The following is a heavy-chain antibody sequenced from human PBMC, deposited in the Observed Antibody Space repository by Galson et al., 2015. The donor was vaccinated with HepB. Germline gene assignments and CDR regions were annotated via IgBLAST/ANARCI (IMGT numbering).Heavy chain of an antibody. CDR3: AKDRGYSGYDFFGGLSYYYGMDV. V-gene: IGHV3-23*01. D-gene: IGHD5-12*01. Sequence: SLRLSCAASGFTFSSYAMSWVRQAPGKGLEWVSAISGSGGSTYYADSVKGRFTISRDNSKNTLYLQMNSLRAEDTAVYYCAKDRGYSGYDFFGGLSYYYGMDVWGQGTTVTVSS. J-gene: IGHJ6*02. CDR2: ISGSGGST. CDR1: GFTFSSYA.